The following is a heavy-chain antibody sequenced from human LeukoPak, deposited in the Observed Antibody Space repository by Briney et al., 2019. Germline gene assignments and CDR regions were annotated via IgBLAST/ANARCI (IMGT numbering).Heavy chain of an antibody. V-gene: IGHV3-30*04. CDR3: VRDPEAGVVSRYFDY. Sequence: GGSLRLSCAASGFIFSAHAMHWVRQAPGKGLEWVAAVSYDGSDKYYADFVKGRLTISRDNSKNTFYLQMNSLRAEDTAVYHCVRDPEAGVVSRYFDYWGQGTLVTVSS. CDR2: VSYDGSDK. J-gene: IGHJ4*02. D-gene: IGHD2-21*01. CDR1: GFIFSAHA.